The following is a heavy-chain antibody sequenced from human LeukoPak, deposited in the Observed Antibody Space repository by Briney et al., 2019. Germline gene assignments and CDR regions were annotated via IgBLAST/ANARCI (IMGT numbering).Heavy chain of an antibody. Sequence: PGRSLRLSCAVSGFTFDDYAMHWVRQVPGKGLEWVSGINWNSDSIGYADSVKGRFTTSRDNAKNSLYLQMNSLRAEDTAVYYCARRRSRCSSTSCSSTFDYWGQGTLVTVSA. CDR1: GFTFDDYA. V-gene: IGHV3-9*01. J-gene: IGHJ4*02. CDR3: ARRRSRCSSTSCSSTFDY. CDR2: INWNSDSI. D-gene: IGHD2-2*01.